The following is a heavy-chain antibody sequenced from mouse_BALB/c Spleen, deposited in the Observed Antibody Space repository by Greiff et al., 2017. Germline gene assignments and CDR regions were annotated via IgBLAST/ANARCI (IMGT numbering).Heavy chain of an antibody. CDR3: ARDTTYYGLAY. J-gene: IGHJ3*01. V-gene: IGHV5-4*02. CDR2: ISDGGSYT. CDR1: GFTFSDYY. D-gene: IGHD2-10*01. Sequence: EVQGVESGGGLVKPGGSLKLSCAASGFTFSDYYMYWVRQTPEKRLEWVATISDGGSYTYYPDSVKGRFTISRDNAKNNLYLQMSSLKSEDTAMYYCARDTTYYGLAYWGQGTLVTVSA.